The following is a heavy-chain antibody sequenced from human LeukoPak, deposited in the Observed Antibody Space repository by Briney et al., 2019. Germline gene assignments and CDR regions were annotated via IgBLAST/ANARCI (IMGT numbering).Heavy chain of an antibody. V-gene: IGHV4-59*01. CDR3: ARVFPWGYGDYEVQAFDI. D-gene: IGHD4-17*01. CDR2: IYYSGST. Sequence: SETLSLTCTVSGGSISSYYWSWLRQPPGKGLEWMGYIYYSGSTNYNPSLKSRVTISVDTSKNQFSLKRSSVTAADTAVYYCARVFPWGYGDYEVQAFDIWGQGTMVTVSS. J-gene: IGHJ3*02. CDR1: GGSISSYY.